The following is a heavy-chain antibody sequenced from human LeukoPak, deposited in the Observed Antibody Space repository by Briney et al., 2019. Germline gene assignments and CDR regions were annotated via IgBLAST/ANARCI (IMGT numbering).Heavy chain of an antibody. CDR2: ISRTGTTV. CDR1: GFTFSSYT. CDR3: ARDLGSGDHGLLV. V-gene: IGHV3-48*01. Sequence: GGSRRLSCAASGFTFSSYTMNWVRQAPGKGLECISYISRTGTTVYYADSVNGRFTTSRDNAKNSLYLQMNSLRSEDTALYYCARDLGSGDHGLLVWGQGTLLTVTS. D-gene: IGHD2-21*02. J-gene: IGHJ4*02.